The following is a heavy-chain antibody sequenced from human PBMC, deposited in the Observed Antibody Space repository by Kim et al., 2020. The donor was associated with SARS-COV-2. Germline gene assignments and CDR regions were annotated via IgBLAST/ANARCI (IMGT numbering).Heavy chain of an antibody. CDR3: ARLPPYGDYVSYASSPFDY. CDR1: GFTFSSYW. Sequence: GGSLRLSCAASGFTFSSYWMSWVRQAPGKGLEWVANIKQDGSEKYYVDSVKGRFTISRDNAKNSLYLQMNSLRAEDTAVYYCARLPPYGDYVSYASSPFDYWGQGTLVTVSS. CDR2: IKQDGSEK. J-gene: IGHJ4*02. V-gene: IGHV3-7*01. D-gene: IGHD4-17*01.